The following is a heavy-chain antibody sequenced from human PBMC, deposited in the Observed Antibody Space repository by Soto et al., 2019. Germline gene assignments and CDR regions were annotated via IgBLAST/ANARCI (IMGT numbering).Heavy chain of an antibody. D-gene: IGHD1-26*01. J-gene: IGHJ5*02. CDR3: AKCPWELLGGGGFDP. CDR1: GFTFSSCA. V-gene: IGHV3-23*01. CDR2: ISGSGGST. Sequence: GGSLRLSCAASGFTFSSCAMSWVRQAPGKGLEWVSAISGSGGSTYYADSVKGRFTISRDNSKNTLYLQMNSLRAEDTAVYYCAKCPWELLGGGGFDPWGQGTLVTVSS.